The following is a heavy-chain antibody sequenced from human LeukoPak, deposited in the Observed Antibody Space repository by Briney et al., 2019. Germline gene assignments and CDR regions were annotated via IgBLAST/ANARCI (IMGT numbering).Heavy chain of an antibody. D-gene: IGHD3-9*01. CDR2: IYTSGST. V-gene: IGHV4-61*02. J-gene: IGHJ6*03. CDR1: GGSISSGSYY. CDR3: ARTGPDYYYYYMDV. Sequence: SQTLSLTCTVSGGSISSGSYYWSWIRQPAGKGLEWIGRIYTSGSTNYNPSLKSRVTISVDTSKNQFSLKLSSVTAADTAVYYCARTGPDYYYYYMDVWGKGTTVTVSS.